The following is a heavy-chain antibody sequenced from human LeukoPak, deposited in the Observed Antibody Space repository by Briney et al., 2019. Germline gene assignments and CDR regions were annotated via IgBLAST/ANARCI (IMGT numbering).Heavy chain of an antibody. Sequence: GGSLRLSCAASGFTFSSYWMSWVRQAPGKGLEWVANIKQDGSEKYYVDSVKGRFTISRDNAKNSLYLQMNSLRAEDTAEYYCARELVPAAILPYDAFDIWGQGTMVTVSS. CDR1: GFTFSSYW. D-gene: IGHD2-2*01. V-gene: IGHV3-7*01. CDR3: ARELVPAAILPYDAFDI. J-gene: IGHJ3*02. CDR2: IKQDGSEK.